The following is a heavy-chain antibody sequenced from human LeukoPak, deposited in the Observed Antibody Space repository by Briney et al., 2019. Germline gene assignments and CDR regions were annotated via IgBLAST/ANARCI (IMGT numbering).Heavy chain of an antibody. J-gene: IGHJ3*02. D-gene: IGHD3-10*01. CDR2: ISSSGSTK. Sequence: GGALRLPCPASGFTFSSYEMTWVRHPPGTGLEWVSYISSSGSTKYYADSVKGGFTISRDNAKNSLYLQMNSLRAEDTAVYYCAREGYSEGTMVRGKTHAFDIWGQGTMVTVSS. CDR3: AREGYSEGTMVRGKTHAFDI. V-gene: IGHV3-48*03. CDR1: GFTFSSYE.